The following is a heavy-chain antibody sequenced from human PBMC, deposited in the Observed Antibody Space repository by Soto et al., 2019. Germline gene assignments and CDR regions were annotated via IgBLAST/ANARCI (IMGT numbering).Heavy chain of an antibody. V-gene: IGHV4-59*01. CDR3: ASLADSYGGDFGY. Sequence: QVQLQESGPGLVKPSETLSLTCTVSGGSISSYYWSWIRQPPGKGLEWIGYIYYSGSTNYNPSLKSRVTISVDTSKNQFSLKQSSVTAEDTAVYYCASLADSYGGDFGYWGQGTLVTVSS. CDR2: IYYSGST. J-gene: IGHJ4*02. CDR1: GGSISSYY. D-gene: IGHD3-16*01.